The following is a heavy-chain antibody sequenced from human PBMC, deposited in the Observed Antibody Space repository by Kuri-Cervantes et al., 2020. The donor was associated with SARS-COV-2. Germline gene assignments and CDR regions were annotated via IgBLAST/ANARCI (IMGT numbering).Heavy chain of an antibody. J-gene: IGHJ4*02. V-gene: IGHV1-46*03. Sequence: ASVKVSCKASGYTFTSYYMHWVRQAPGQGLEWMGIINPSGGSTSYAQKFQGRVTMTRDTSTSTVYMELSSLRSEDTAVYYCALEWLFREFDYWGQGTPVTVSS. CDR3: ALEWLFREFDY. CDR2: INPSGGST. CDR1: GYTFTSYY. D-gene: IGHD3-3*01.